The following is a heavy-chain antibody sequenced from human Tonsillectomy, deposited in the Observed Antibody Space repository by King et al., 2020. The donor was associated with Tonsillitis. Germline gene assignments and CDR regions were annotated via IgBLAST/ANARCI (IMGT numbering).Heavy chain of an antibody. D-gene: IGHD5-18*01. CDR2: ISWGGGST. J-gene: IGHJ6*02. V-gene: IGHV3-43*01. CDR1: GFTFDEYT. CDR3: AKDQIPVRFVDTATASACMYV. Sequence: VQLVESGGVVVQPGGSLRLSCAASGFTFDEYTMHWVRQAPEKGLEWGSLISWGGGSTYYADSVKGRFTISRDNSTNSLYLQMNSLRTEDTALYYFAKDQIPVRFVDTATASACMYVWGQGTTVTVSS.